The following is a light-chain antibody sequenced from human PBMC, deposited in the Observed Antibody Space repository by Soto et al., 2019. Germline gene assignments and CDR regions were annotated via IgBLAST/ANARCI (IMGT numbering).Light chain of an antibody. V-gene: IGKV3-20*01. CDR2: GAS. Sequence: EIVLTQSPGTLSLSPGERATLSCRASKSVSRSYLAWYQRKPGQAPRLLIYGASIRATGIPDRFSGSASGTDFTLTISRLEPDDFAVYYCEQYESSPQTFGQGTKVEIK. J-gene: IGKJ1*01. CDR3: EQYESSPQT. CDR1: KSVSRSY.